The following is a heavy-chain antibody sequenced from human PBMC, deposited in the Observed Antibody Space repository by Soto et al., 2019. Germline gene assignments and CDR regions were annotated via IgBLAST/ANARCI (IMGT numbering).Heavy chain of an antibody. CDR2: ISSSSYI. CDR1: GFTFSSYS. D-gene: IGHD3-10*01. Sequence: GGSLRLSCAASGFTFSSYSMNWVRQAPGKGLEWVSSISSSSYIYYADSVKGRFTISRDNAKNSLYLQMNSLRAEDTAVYYCARVSRDRGSDAFDIWGQGTMVTVSS. J-gene: IGHJ3*02. CDR3: ARVSRDRGSDAFDI. V-gene: IGHV3-21*01.